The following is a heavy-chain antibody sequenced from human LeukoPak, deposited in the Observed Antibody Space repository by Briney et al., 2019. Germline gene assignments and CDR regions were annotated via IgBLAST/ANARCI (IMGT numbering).Heavy chain of an antibody. D-gene: IGHD6-13*01. CDR3: ARRHMERYTNSPFDY. Sequence: SETLSLTCTVSGDSISGYYWSWIRQLPGKGLEWIGYIYSSGSTNYSPSLKSRVTISVDTSKNQFSLKLSSVTAADTAVYYCARRHMERYTNSPFDYWGQGTLVTVSS. CDR1: GDSISGYY. V-gene: IGHV4-59*01. J-gene: IGHJ4*02. CDR2: IYSSGST.